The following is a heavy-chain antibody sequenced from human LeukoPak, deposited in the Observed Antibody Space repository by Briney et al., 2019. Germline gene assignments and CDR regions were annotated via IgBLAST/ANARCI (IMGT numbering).Heavy chain of an antibody. J-gene: IGHJ4*02. Sequence: PGGSLRLSCAASGFSFSNYAMSWVRQAPGRGPEWVSSIRGGGETFYADYVKGRSTLPRDNSRNTVYLQINSLRAEDTAVYYCGKTTVGYSSGQKPAWPVDYWGQGTLVTVSS. CDR1: GFSFSNYA. CDR2: IRGGGET. CDR3: GKTTVGYSSGQKPAWPVDY. D-gene: IGHD5-18*01. V-gene: IGHV3-23*01.